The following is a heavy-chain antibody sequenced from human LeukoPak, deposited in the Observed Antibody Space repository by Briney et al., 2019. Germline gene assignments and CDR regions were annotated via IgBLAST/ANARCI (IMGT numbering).Heavy chain of an antibody. CDR3: ARARPLDY. J-gene: IGHJ4*02. CDR1: RFTFSSYW. Sequence: GGSLRLSCAACRFTFSSYWMSWVRQAPGKGLEWVANIKQDGSEKYYVDSVKGRFTISRDNAKNSLYLQMNSLRAEGTAVYYCARARPLDYWGQGTLVTVSS. V-gene: IGHV3-7*01. CDR2: IKQDGSEK.